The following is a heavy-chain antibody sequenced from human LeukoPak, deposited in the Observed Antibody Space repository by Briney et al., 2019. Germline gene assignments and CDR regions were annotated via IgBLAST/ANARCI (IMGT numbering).Heavy chain of an antibody. Sequence: ASVKVSCKASGYTFTGYYMHWVRQAPGQGLEWMGWISPNSGGTNYAQKFQGRVTITRDTSISTAYMELSRLRSDDTAVYYCAREYGAGSYSYQGYWGQGTLVTVSS. D-gene: IGHD3-10*01. CDR3: AREYGAGSYSYQGY. CDR1: GYTFTGYY. J-gene: IGHJ4*02. V-gene: IGHV1-2*02. CDR2: ISPNSGGT.